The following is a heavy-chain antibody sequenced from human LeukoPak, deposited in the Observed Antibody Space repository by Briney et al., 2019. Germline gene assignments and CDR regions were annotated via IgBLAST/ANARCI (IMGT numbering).Heavy chain of an antibody. CDR1: GGSFSGYY. CDR3: ARGEYYYDSSGYYYQVPNAFDI. D-gene: IGHD3-22*01. Sequence: PSETLSLTCAVYGGSFSGYYWSWIRQPLGKGLEWIGEINHSGSTNYNPSLKSRVTISVDTSKNQFSLKLSSVTAADTAVYYCARGEYYYDSSGYYYQVPNAFDIWGQGTMVTVSS. CDR2: INHSGST. V-gene: IGHV4-34*01. J-gene: IGHJ3*02.